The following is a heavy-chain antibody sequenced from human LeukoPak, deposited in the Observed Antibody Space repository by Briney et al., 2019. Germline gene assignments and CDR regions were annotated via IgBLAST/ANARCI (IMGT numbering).Heavy chain of an antibody. CDR3: ARWEQWLVPPQGMDV. CDR1: GGSISSYY. CDR2: IYYSGST. V-gene: IGHV4-59*01. D-gene: IGHD6-19*01. J-gene: IGHJ6*04. Sequence: SETLSLTCTVSGGSISSYYWSWIRQPPGKGLEWIGYIYYSGSTNYNPSLKSRVTISVDTSKNQFSLKLSSVTAADTAVYYCARWEQWLVPPQGMDVWGKGTTVTVSS.